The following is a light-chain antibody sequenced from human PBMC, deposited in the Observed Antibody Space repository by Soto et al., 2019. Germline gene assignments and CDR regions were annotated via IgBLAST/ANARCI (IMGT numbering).Light chain of an antibody. V-gene: IGKV1-5*01. CDR1: QSVSNW. J-gene: IGKJ2*01. CDR2: DAS. Sequence: DIPMTQSPSTLSASVGDRVTITCRASQSVSNWLAWYQQKPGKAPKLLIYDASSLESGVPSRFRGSGSGTEFTLTISSLQPDDFATYYCQQYNRYSYTFGQGTKLEIK. CDR3: QQYNRYSYT.